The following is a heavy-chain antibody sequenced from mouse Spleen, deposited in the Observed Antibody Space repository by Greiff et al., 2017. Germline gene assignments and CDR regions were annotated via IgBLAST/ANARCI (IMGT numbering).Heavy chain of an antibody. CDR2: IYPGGGYT. CDR1: GYTFTNYW. CDR3: ARKDGQWSRYFDV. V-gene: IGHV1-63*01. J-gene: IGHJ1*03. Sequence: VQLQQSGAELVRPGTSVKMSCKASGYTFTNYWIGWAKQRPGHGLEWIGDIYPGGGYTNYNEKFKGKATLTADKSSSTAYMQFSSLTSEDSAIYYCARKDGQWSRYFDVWGTGTTVTVSS. D-gene: IGHD1-1*02.